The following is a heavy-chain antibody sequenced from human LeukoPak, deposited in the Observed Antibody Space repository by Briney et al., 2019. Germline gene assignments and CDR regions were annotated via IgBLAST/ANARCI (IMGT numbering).Heavy chain of an antibody. D-gene: IGHD3-10*01. CDR3: TTDKGFVDPNAFDI. Sequence: GGSLRLSCAASGFTFSNAWMSWVRQAPGKGLEWVGRIKSKTDGGTTDYAAPVKGRFTISRDDSKNTLYLQMNSLKTEDTAVYYCTTDKGFVDPNAFDIWGQGTMVTVSS. CDR2: IKSKTDGGTT. CDR1: GFTFSNAW. V-gene: IGHV3-15*01. J-gene: IGHJ3*02.